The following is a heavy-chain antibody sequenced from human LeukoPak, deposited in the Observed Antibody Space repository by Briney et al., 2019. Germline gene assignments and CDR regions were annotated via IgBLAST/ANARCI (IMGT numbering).Heavy chain of an antibody. J-gene: IGHJ4*02. V-gene: IGHV3-48*02. Sequence: GGSLRLSCAASGFTFSTYGMNWVRQAPGKRLEWVSYISSRSDSVYYTDSVKGRFTISRDNAENSLYLQMNSLRDEDTAVYYCARAMRSGYDYWGQGTLVTVSS. CDR2: ISSRSDSV. CDR1: GFTFSTYG. CDR3: ARAMRSGYDY. D-gene: IGHD5-12*01.